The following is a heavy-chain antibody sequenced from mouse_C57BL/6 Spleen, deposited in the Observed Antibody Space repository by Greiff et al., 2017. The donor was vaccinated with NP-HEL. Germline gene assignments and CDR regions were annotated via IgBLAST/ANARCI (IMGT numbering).Heavy chain of an antibody. J-gene: IGHJ4*01. Sequence: QVHVKQSGAELARPGASVKMSCKASGYTFTSYTMHWVKQRPGQGLEWIGYINPSSGYTKYNQKFKDKATLTADKSSSTAYMQLSSLTSEDSAVYYCARFLGRGYYAMDYWGQGTSVTVSS. CDR3: ARFLGRGYYAMDY. V-gene: IGHV1-4*01. D-gene: IGHD4-1*01. CDR1: GYTFTSYT. CDR2: INPSSGYT.